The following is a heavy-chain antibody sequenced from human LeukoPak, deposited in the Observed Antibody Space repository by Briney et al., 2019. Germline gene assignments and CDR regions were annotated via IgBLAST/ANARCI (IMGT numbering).Heavy chain of an antibody. CDR3: ARGLVTPTRNLDY. V-gene: IGHV4-31*03. J-gene: IGHJ4*02. CDR2: IYYSGST. Sequence: SETLSLTCTVSGGSISSGGYYWSWIRQHPGKGLEWIGYIYYSGSTYYNPSLKSRVTISVDTSKNQFSLKLSSVTAADTAVYYCARGLVTPTRNLDYWGQGTLVTVSS. D-gene: IGHD4-23*01. CDR1: GGSISSGGYY.